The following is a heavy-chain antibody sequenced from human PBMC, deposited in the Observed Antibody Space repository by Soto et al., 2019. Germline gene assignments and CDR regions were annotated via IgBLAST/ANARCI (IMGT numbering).Heavy chain of an antibody. CDR2: IYYSGST. CDR3: ARVVRGIVAAAPPYYFDY. J-gene: IGHJ4*02. Sequence: PSETLSLTCTVSGGSISSYYWSWIRQPPGKGLEWIGYIYYSGSTNYNPSLKSRVTISVDTSKNLFSLKLSSVTAADTAVYYFARVVRGIVAAAPPYYFDYWGQGTLVTVSS. D-gene: IGHD6-13*01. CDR1: GGSISSYY. V-gene: IGHV4-59*01.